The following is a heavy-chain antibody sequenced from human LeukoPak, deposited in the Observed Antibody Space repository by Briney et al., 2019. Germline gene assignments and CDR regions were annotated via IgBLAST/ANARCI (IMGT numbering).Heavy chain of an antibody. Sequence: SETLSLTCAVYGGSFSGYYWSWIRQPPGKGLEWIGEINHSGSTNYNPSLKSRVTISVDTSKNQFSLKLSSVTAADTGVYYCTSQTVARWFDPWGQGTLVTVSS. D-gene: IGHD1-14*01. CDR3: TSQTVARWFDP. J-gene: IGHJ5*02. CDR1: GGSFSGYY. V-gene: IGHV4-34*01. CDR2: INHSGST.